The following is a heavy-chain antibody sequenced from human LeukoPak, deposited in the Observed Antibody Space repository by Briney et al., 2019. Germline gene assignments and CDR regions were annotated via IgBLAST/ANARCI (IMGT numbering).Heavy chain of an antibody. D-gene: IGHD6-13*01. J-gene: IGHJ3*02. CDR2: TYCRSKWYN. CDR1: GDSVSSNSAA. CDR3: ARGKYSSSWYTDASDI. V-gene: IGHV6-1*01. Sequence: ASQTLSLPCAISGDSVSSNSAAWNWIRQSPSRGLEWLGRTYCRSKWYNDYAVSVKSRITINPDTSKNQFSLQLNSVTPEDTAVYYCARGKYSSSWYTDASDIWGQGTMVTVSS.